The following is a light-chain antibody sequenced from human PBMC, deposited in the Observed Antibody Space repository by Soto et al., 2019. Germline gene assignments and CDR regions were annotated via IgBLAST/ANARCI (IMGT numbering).Light chain of an antibody. CDR2: DAS. V-gene: IGKV3-15*01. CDR3: QQYNSSTTIT. Sequence: DIVMTQSPSTLSVSPGERATLSCRASQSISSKLGWYQQRPGQAPKLLIYDASTMDTGIPSRFSGSGSGTEFTLTISSLQSEDSAVYYCQQYNSSTTITFGQGTRLEIK. CDR1: QSISSK. J-gene: IGKJ5*01.